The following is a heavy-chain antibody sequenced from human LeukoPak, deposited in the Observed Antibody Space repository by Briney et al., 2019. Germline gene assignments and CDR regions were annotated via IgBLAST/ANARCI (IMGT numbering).Heavy chain of an antibody. CDR2: IGSSGGST. CDR3: AKHSIKGYDFDY. D-gene: IGHD3-3*01. Sequence: GGSLRLSCAASGFTFSSYAMSWVRQAPGKGLEWVSAIGSSGGSTYYADSVKGRFTISRDNSKNTLYLQLNSLRADDTAVYYCAKHSIKGYDFDYWGQGTLVTVSS. V-gene: IGHV3-23*01. CDR1: GFTFSSYA. J-gene: IGHJ4*02.